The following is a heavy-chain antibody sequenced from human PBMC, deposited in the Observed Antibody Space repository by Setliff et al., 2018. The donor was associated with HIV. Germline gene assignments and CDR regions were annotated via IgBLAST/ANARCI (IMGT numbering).Heavy chain of an antibody. Sequence: GESLKISCKGSGYSFTNYWIDWVRQMPGKGLEWMGIIYPGDSDTTYGPSFQGQVSISADKSINTAYLQWSSLKASDNAMYYCARHLGLPDATDYMDVWGKGTTVTVSS. V-gene: IGHV5-51*01. CDR1: GYSFTNYW. D-gene: IGHD2-2*01. CDR3: ARHLGLPDATDYMDV. CDR2: IYPGDSDT. J-gene: IGHJ6*03.